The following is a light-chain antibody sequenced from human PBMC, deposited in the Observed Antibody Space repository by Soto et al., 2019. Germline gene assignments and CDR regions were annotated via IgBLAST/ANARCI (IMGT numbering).Light chain of an antibody. J-gene: IGKJ4*01. CDR2: DAS. CDR1: QSVRSN. CDR3: QQRSNWPPLT. V-gene: IGKV3-11*01. Sequence: EVVMTQSPATLSVSPGERVTLSCRASQSVRSNLAWYQQKPGQSPRLLIYDASNRATGIPARFSGSGSGTDFTLTISSLEPEDFAVYYCQQRSNWPPLTFGGGTKVDI.